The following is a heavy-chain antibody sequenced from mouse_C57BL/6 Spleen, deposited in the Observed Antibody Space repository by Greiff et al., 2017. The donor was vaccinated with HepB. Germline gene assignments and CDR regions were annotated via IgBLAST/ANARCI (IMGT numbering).Heavy chain of an antibody. J-gene: IGHJ1*03. Sequence: VQLVESGPELVKPGASVKLSCKASGYTFTSYDINWVKQRPGQGLEWIGWIYPRDGSTKYNEKFKGKATLTVDTSSSTAYMELHSLTSEDSAVYFCARVTTVVPYWYFDVWGTGTTVTVSS. CDR2: IYPRDGST. CDR1: GYTFTSYD. D-gene: IGHD1-1*01. V-gene: IGHV1-85*01. CDR3: ARVTTVVPYWYFDV.